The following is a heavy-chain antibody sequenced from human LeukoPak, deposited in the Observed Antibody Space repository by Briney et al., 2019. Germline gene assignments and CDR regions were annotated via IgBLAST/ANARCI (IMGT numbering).Heavy chain of an antibody. CDR2: ISAYNGNT. CDR3: ARDPFSWHDLGTTYYFDY. D-gene: IGHD1-7*01. Sequence: GASVKVSCKASRYTFTSYGISWVRQAPGQGLEWMGWISAYNGNTNYAQKLQGRVTMTTDTSTSTAYMELRSLRSDDTAVYYCARDPFSWHDLGTTYYFDYWGQGTLVTVSS. J-gene: IGHJ4*02. CDR1: RYTFTSYG. V-gene: IGHV1-18*01.